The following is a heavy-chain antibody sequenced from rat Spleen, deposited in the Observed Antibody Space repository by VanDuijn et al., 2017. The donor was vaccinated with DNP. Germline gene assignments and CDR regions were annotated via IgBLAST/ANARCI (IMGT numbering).Heavy chain of an antibody. Sequence: EVQLEESGGDLVRPGRSLKLSCVASEFTFNNYWMTWFRQAPEKGLEWVASINSKGRRIYYPDSVKGRFTISRDNAKSTLYLQMNSLRSEDMATYYCARPMDYYSGGFAHWGQGTLVTVSS. CDR3: ARPMDYYSGGFAH. D-gene: IGHD1-1*01. V-gene: IGHV5-31*01. CDR2: INSKGRRI. J-gene: IGHJ3*01. CDR1: EFTFNNYW.